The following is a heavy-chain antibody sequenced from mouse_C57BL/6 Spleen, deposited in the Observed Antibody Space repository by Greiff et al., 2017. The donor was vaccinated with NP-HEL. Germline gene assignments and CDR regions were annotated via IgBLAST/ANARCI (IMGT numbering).Heavy chain of an antibody. CDR1: GYSFTDYN. Sequence: EVQLQQSGPELVKPGASVKISCKASGYSFTDYNMNWVKQSNGKSLEWLGVINANYGTTCYNQKFKGKATLTVDQSSSTAYMQRHSLTFEDSAVYCCARERGVGDWYIDVWGTGATLTVSS. CDR3: ARERGVGDWYIDV. J-gene: IGHJ1*03. V-gene: IGHV1-39*01. D-gene: IGHD1-1*01. CDR2: INANYGTT.